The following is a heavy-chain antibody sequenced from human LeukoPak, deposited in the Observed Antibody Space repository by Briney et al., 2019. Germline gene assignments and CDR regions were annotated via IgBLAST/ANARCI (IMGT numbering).Heavy chain of an antibody. CDR3: ARGGTWPVHFDN. J-gene: IGHJ4*02. V-gene: IGHV4-34*01. D-gene: IGHD6-19*01. Sequence: SETLSLTCAVSGGSFSGYYWSWIRQPPGKGLEWIGEINHRGSTNSSPSLRGRLTVSVDTSKNQFSLKLNSVTAADTAVYYCARGGTWPVHFDNWGQGTLVTVSS. CDR2: INHRGST. CDR1: GGSFSGYY.